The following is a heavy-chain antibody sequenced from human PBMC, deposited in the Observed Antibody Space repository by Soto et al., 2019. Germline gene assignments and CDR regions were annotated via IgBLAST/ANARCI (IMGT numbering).Heavy chain of an antibody. CDR3: ARHSRYYDYVWGSYRYKAYFDY. CDR1: GGSISSSSYY. Sequence: SETLSLTCTVSGGSISSSSYYWGWIRQPPGKGLEWIGSIYYSGSTYYNPSLKSRVTISVDTSKNQFSLKLSSVTAADTAVYYCARHSRYYDYVWGSYRYKAYFDYWGQGTLVTVS. V-gene: IGHV4-39*01. D-gene: IGHD3-16*02. J-gene: IGHJ4*02. CDR2: IYYSGST.